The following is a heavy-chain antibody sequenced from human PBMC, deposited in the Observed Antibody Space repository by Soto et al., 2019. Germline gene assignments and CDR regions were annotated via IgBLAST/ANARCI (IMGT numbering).Heavy chain of an antibody. CDR3: ARGYYYGSGSYGMDV. V-gene: IGHV3-74*01. CDR2: INSEGSST. J-gene: IGHJ6*02. Sequence: GGSLRLSCGASGFTFSSYWMHWVRQAPGKGLVWVSRINSEGSSTSYADSVKGRFTISRDNAKNTLYLQMNSLRAEDTAVYYCARGYYYGSGSYGMDVWGQGTTVTVSS. CDR1: GFTFSSYW. D-gene: IGHD3-10*01.